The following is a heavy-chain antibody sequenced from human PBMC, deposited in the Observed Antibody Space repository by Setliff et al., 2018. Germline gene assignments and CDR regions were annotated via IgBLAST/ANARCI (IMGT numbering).Heavy chain of an antibody. CDR3: ARDVLSYTAYHWLNF. Sequence: GGSLRLSCTASKFSFSSYYMAWIRQTPGKGLEWLSYISTTGDTISYADSVKGRSTVSRDNAANSVSLRMSSLSPEDTAVYFCARDVLSYTAYHWLNFWGPGALVTVSS. V-gene: IGHV3-11*01. CDR1: KFSFSSYY. D-gene: IGHD5-12*01. J-gene: IGHJ4*02. CDR2: ISTTGDTI.